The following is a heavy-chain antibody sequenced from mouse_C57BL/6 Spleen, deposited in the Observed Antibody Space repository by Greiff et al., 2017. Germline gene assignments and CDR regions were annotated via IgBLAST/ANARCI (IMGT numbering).Heavy chain of an antibody. V-gene: IGHV1-19*01. D-gene: IGHD2-13*01. J-gene: IGHJ2*01. Sequence: EVQLQQSGPVLVKPGASVKMSCKASGYTFTDYYMNWVKQSHGKSLEWIGVINPYNGGTSYKQKFKGKATLTVDKSSSTAYMELNSLTSEDSAVYYCARKVTTGTGKGFYFDYGGQGTTLTVAS. CDR2: INPYNGGT. CDR3: ARKVTTGTGKGFYFDY. CDR1: GYTFTDYY.